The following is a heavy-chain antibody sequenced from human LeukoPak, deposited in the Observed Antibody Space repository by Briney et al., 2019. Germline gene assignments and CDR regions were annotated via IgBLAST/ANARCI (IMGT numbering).Heavy chain of an antibody. CDR2: ISSGTSDI. CDR3: ARAITAAGIGLDYYMDV. J-gene: IGHJ6*03. Sequence: GGSLRLSCAASGFSFSSYAMNWVRQTPEKGLEWVSYISSGTSDIYYADSVKGRFTISRDNAKNSLYLQMNTLRAEDTAVYYCARAITAAGIGLDYYMDVWGKGTTVTVSS. V-gene: IGHV3-21*05. CDR1: GFSFSSYA. D-gene: IGHD6-13*01.